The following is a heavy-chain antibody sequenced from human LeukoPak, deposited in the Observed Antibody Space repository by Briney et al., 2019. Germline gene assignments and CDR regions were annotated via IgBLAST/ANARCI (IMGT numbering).Heavy chain of an antibody. CDR1: NYSISTDYY. CDR2: MYHSGST. V-gene: IGHV4-38-2*02. J-gene: IGHJ4*02. D-gene: IGHD3-9*01. Sequence: SETLSLTCTVSNYSISTDYYWGWIRQPPGKGLEWIGTMYHSGSTYYNPSLKSRVTISVDTSKNQFSLKLSSVTAADTAVYYCARMYYDILTGYYYFDYWGQGTLVTVSS. CDR3: ARMYYDILTGYYYFDY.